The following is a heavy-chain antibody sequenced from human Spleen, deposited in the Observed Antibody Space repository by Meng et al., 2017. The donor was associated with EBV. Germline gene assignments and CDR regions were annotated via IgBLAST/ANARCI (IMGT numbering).Heavy chain of an antibody. D-gene: IGHD4-17*01. V-gene: IGHV4-59*11. J-gene: IGHJ4*02. Sequence: QIQLQDSGPGLVKPSETLPLPCTVSGGSISSHYWSWIRQPPGKGLEWIGYIYGGGSTTYNPSLKSRVTISVDTSKNQFSLELNSVIAADTAVYYCAKTHDDGDYFDYWGQGTLVTVSS. CDR3: AKTHDDGDYFDY. CDR2: IYGGGST. CDR1: GGSISSHY.